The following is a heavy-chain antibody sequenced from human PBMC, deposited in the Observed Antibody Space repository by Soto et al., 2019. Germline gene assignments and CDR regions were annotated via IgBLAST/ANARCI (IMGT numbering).Heavy chain of an antibody. V-gene: IGHV3-30-3*01. CDR1: GFTFSSYA. CDR3: ARDGVKLRYFDQFDY. J-gene: IGHJ4*02. Sequence: GGSLRLSCAASGFTFSSYAMHWVRQAPGKGLEWVAVISYDGSNKYYADSVKGRFTISRDNSKNTLYLQMNSLRAEDMAVYYCARDGVKLRYFDQFDYWGQGTLVTVSS. CDR2: ISYDGSNK. D-gene: IGHD3-9*01.